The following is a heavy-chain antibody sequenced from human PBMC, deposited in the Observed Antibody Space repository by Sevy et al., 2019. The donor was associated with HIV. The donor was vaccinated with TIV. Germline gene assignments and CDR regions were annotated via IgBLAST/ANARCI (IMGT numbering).Heavy chain of an antibody. D-gene: IGHD4-17*01. J-gene: IGHJ4*02. CDR2: ITHSGRI. CDR3: ASADTDYAGWIFDQ. Sequence: SETLSLTCAVTGGYYSSWIRQPPGEGLEWIGEITHSGRINYNPSLKSRVTMSRDTSKRQFSLTLTSVTAADTAIYFCASADTDYAGWIFDQWGRGTLVTVSS. CDR1: GGYY. V-gene: IGHV4-34*01.